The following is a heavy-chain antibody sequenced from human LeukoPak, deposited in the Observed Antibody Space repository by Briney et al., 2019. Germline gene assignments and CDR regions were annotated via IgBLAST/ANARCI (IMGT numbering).Heavy chain of an antibody. J-gene: IGHJ4*02. CDR1: GFTFSDYA. V-gene: IGHV3-30*02. CDR3: ARGVTSWPQGPYHFDY. CDR2: MKSNGNEK. Sequence: PGGSLRLSCAVSGFTFSDYAMHWVRQAPGKGLEWVASMKSNGNEKYSSDSLKGRFTISRDNSKNTLYLQMNTVRPEDTAVFYCARGVTSWPQGPYHFDYWGQGILITVSS. D-gene: IGHD2-2*01.